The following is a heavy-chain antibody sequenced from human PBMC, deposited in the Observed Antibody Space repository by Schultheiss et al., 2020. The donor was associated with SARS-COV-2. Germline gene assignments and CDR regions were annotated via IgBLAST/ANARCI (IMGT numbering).Heavy chain of an antibody. J-gene: IGHJ4*02. CDR3: ARVAISSSFQYQFDS. D-gene: IGHD2-2*01. CDR2: IYYSGST. CDR1: GGSISSGNFY. Sequence: SETLSLTCSVSGGSISSGNFYWSWIRQHPGKGLEWLGYIYYSGSTYYNPSLKSRVTISVDTSKNQFSLELASVTAADTAVYYCARVAISSSFQYQFDSWSQGTLVTVSS. V-gene: IGHV4-31*03.